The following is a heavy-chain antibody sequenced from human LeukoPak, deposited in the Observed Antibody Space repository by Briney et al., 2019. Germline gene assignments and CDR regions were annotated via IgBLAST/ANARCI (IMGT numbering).Heavy chain of an antibody. J-gene: IGHJ1*01. D-gene: IGHD1-7*01. Sequence: SETLSLTCTVSGGSTSSSSYYWGWIRQPPGKGLEWIGSIYYSGSTYYNPSLKSRVTISVDTSKNQFSLKLSSVTAADTAVYYCAGEGNYALEHWGQGTLVTVSS. V-gene: IGHV4-39*01. CDR3: AGEGNYALEH. CDR1: GGSTSSSSYY. CDR2: IYYSGST.